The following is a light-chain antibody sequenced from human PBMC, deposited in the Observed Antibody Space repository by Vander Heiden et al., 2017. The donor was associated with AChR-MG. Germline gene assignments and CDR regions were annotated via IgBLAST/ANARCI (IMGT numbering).Light chain of an antibody. V-gene: IGLV3-1*01. CDR3: QAWDSSNVV. CDR1: KLGDKY. CDR2: QDS. J-gene: IGLJ2*01. Sequence: SYELTQPPSVSVSPGQTASITCSVDKLGDKYACWYQQKPGQSPVLVIYQDSKRPSGIPERFSGSNSGNTATLTISGTQAMDEADYYCQAWDSSNVVFDGGTKLTVL.